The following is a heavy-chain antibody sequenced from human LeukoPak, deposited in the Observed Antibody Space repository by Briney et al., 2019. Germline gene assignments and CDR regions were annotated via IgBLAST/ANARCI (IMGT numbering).Heavy chain of an antibody. V-gene: IGHV3-30*18. Sequence: GRSLRLSCAASGFTFSSYGVHWVRQAPGKGLEWVAVISYDGSNKYYADSVKGRFTISRDNSKNTLYLQMNSLRAEDTAVYYCAKRGDQTGDYWGQGTLVTVSS. CDR1: GFTFSSYG. D-gene: IGHD3-10*01. CDR2: ISYDGSNK. J-gene: IGHJ4*02. CDR3: AKRGDQTGDY.